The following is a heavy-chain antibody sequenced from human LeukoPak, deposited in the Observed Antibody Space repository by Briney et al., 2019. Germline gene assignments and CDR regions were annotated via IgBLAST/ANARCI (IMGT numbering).Heavy chain of an antibody. CDR2: IYHTGST. CDR3: ARTPKTLYNFWSGNNWFDP. Sequence: PSETLSLTCAVSGYSISSDYYWGWIRQPPGKGLEWIGSIYHTGSTYYNPSLMSRVTISVDTSKNQFSLKLSSVTAADTAVYYCARTPKTLYNFWSGNNWFDPWGQGTLFTVSS. J-gene: IGHJ5*02. CDR1: GYSISSDYY. V-gene: IGHV4-38-2*01. D-gene: IGHD3-3*01.